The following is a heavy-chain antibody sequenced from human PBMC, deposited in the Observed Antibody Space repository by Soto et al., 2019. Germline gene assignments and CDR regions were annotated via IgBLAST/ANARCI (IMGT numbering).Heavy chain of an antibody. D-gene: IGHD6-19*01. V-gene: IGHV3-30*18. CDR1: GFNFDNYG. J-gene: IGHJ4*02. Sequence: GGSLRLSCQASGFNFDNYGMHWVRQAPGKGLEWVAVITYDGENKYYADSVKGRFTISRGNSKNTLSLHLNTLKPEDTAVYHCAKDRVGGTFYTPLGFWGQGTLVTVSS. CDR3: AKDRVGGTFYTPLGF. CDR2: ITYDGENK.